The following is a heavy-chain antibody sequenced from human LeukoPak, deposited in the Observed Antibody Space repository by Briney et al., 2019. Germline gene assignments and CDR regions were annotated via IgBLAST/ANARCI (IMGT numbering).Heavy chain of an antibody. CDR1: GGTFSSYA. J-gene: IGHJ3*02. CDR2: IIPIFGTA. Sequence: SVKVSCKASGGTFSSYAISWVRQAPGQGLEWMGGIIPIFGTANYAQKFQGRVTITTDESTSTAYMELSSLRSEDTAVYYCARGLGGLDAFDIWGQGTMVTVSS. D-gene: IGHD5/OR15-5a*01. V-gene: IGHV1-69*05. CDR3: ARGLGGLDAFDI.